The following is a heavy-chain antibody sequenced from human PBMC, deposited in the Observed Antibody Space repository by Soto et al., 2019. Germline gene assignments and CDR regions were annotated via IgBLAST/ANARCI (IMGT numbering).Heavy chain of an antibody. CDR1: GGTFSSYA. J-gene: IGHJ5*02. Sequence: QVQLVQSGAEVKKPGSSVKVSCKASGGTFSSYAISWVRQAPGQGLEWIGGIITIFGTANYAQKFQGRVTITADKSTGTAYMELSSLRSEDTAVYYCASQGIAAAGGGVDPWGQGALVTVSS. CDR2: IITIFGTA. CDR3: ASQGIAAAGGGVDP. D-gene: IGHD6-13*01. V-gene: IGHV1-69*06.